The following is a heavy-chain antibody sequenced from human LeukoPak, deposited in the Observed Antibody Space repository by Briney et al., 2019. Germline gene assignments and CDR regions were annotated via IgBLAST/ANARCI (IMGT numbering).Heavy chain of an antibody. V-gene: IGHV3-30-3*01. CDR1: GFTFSSYA. CDR2: ISYDGSNK. D-gene: IGHD4-17*01. J-gene: IGHJ4*02. Sequence: GGSLRLSCAASGFTFSSYAMHWVRQAPGKGLEWVAVISYDGSNKYYADSVKGRFTIPRDNSKNTLYLQMNSLRAEDTAVYYCASSNYYGDGYWGQGTLVTVSS. CDR3: ASSNYYGDGY.